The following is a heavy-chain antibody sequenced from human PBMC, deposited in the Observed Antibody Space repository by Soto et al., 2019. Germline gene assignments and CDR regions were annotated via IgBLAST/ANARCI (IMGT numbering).Heavy chain of an antibody. CDR3: AKDLEEYGSGIHYYYYYMDV. D-gene: IGHD3-10*01. J-gene: IGHJ6*03. Sequence: GGSLRLSCAASGFTFSSYAMSWVRQAPGKGLEWVSAISSSGGSTYYADSVKGRFTISRDNSKNTLYLQMNSLRAEDTAVYYCAKDLEEYGSGIHYYYYYMDVWGKGTTVTVSS. V-gene: IGHV3-23*01. CDR1: GFTFSSYA. CDR2: ISSSGGST.